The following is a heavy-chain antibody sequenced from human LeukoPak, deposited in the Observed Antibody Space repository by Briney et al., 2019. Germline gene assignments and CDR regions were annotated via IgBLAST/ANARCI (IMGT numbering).Heavy chain of an antibody. Sequence: TSVKVSCKASGFTFTRSAMQWVRQARGQRLEWIGWIVVGSGNTNYAQKFQERVTITRDKSTSTAYMELSSLRSEDTAVYYCAAYCGGDCPIDYWGQGTLVTVSS. CDR2: IVVGSGNT. D-gene: IGHD2-21*02. CDR1: GFTFTRSA. CDR3: AAYCGGDCPIDY. J-gene: IGHJ4*02. V-gene: IGHV1-58*02.